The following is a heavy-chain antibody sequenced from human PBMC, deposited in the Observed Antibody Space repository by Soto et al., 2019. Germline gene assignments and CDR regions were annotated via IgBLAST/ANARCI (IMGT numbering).Heavy chain of an antibody. V-gene: IGHV4-59*01. J-gene: IGHJ4*02. CDR1: CGSMSSNY. Sequence: PSETLSLTCTVSCGSMSSNYWTWIRQSPGKGLEWIGYIYYTGSTKYNPSLKSRVTISLDTSKNQFSLRLTSVTSADTAVYYCARGGSYGDFFDYWGQGAQVTVSS. CDR3: ARGGSYGDFFDY. D-gene: IGHD4-17*01. CDR2: IYYTGST.